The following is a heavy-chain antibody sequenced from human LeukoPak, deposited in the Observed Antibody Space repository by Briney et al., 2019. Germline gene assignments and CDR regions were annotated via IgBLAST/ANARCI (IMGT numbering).Heavy chain of an antibody. D-gene: IGHD5-18*01. CDR1: GFSFSSSP. CDR2: IARSGGGT. V-gene: IGHV3-23*01. J-gene: IGHJ3*02. Sequence: PGGSLRLSCAASGFSFSSSPMSWVRQAPGKGLDWVSGIARSGGGTYYADSVKGRFTISRDNSKNTLYLQMNTLRADDTAVYYCAKDSLGGYTYGWGVFDIWGQGTMVTVSS. CDR3: AKDSLGGYTYGWGVFDI.